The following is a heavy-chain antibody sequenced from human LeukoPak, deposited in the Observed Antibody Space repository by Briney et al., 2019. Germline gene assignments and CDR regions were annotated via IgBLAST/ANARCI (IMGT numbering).Heavy chain of an antibody. CDR3: ARDRYSSSWSRPYYYYYYGMDV. Sequence: SETLSLTCTVSGGSISSYYWSWIRQPPGKGLEWIGYIYYSGSTNYNPSLKSRVTISVDASKNQFSLKLSSVTAADTAVYYCARDRYSSSWSRPYYYYYYGMDVWGQGTTVTVSS. CDR1: GGSISSYY. J-gene: IGHJ6*02. CDR2: IYYSGST. D-gene: IGHD6-13*01. V-gene: IGHV4-59*01.